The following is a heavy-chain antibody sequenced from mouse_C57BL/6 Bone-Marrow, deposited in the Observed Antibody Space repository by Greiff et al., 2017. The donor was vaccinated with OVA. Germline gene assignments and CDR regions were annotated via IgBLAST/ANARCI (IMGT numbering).Heavy chain of an antibody. D-gene: IGHD1-1*01. V-gene: IGHV1-55*01. CDR1: GYTFTSYW. CDR2: IYPGSGST. CDR3: AREVTTVVESPLGAMDY. J-gene: IGHJ4*01. Sequence: VQLQQSGAELVKPGASVKMSCKASGYTFTSYWITWVKQRPGQGLEWIGDIYPGSGSTNYNEKFKSKATLTVDTSSSTAYMQLSSLTSEDSAVYYCAREVTTVVESPLGAMDYWGQGTSVTVSS.